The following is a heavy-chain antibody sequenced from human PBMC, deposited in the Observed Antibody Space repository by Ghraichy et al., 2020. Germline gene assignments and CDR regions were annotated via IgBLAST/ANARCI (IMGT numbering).Heavy chain of an antibody. Sequence: GESLNISCSASGFTFSSYAMHWVRQAPGKGLEYVSAISSNGGSTYYADSVKGRFTISRDNSKNTLYLQMSSLRAEDTAVYYCVPDRYYDYVWGSYRYDAFDIWGQGTMVTVSS. CDR2: ISSNGGST. D-gene: IGHD3-16*02. V-gene: IGHV3-64D*06. CDR1: GFTFSSYA. CDR3: VPDRYYDYVWGSYRYDAFDI. J-gene: IGHJ3*02.